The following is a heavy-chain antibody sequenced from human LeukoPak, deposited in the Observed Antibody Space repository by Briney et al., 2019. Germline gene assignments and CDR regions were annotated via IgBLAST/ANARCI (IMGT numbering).Heavy chain of an antibody. V-gene: IGHV4-39*07. CDR1: GGSISSSSYY. Sequence: SETLSLTCTVSGGSISSSSYYWGWIRQPPGKGLEWIGSIYYSGSTYYNPSLKSRVTISVDTPKNQFSLKLSSVTAADTAVYYCARVNDGVAAAGREYYYYYYMDVWGKGTTVTVSS. CDR2: IYYSGST. CDR3: ARVNDGVAAAGREYYYYYYMDV. J-gene: IGHJ6*03. D-gene: IGHD6-13*01.